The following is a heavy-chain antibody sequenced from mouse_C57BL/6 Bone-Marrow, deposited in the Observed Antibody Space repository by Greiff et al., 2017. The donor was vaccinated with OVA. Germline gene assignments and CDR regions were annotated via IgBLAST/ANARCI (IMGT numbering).Heavy chain of an antibody. J-gene: IGHJ2*01. CDR1: GYTFTDHT. D-gene: IGHD2-4*01. Sequence: QVQLQQSDAELVKPGASVKISCKVSGYTFTDHTIHWLKQRPEQGLEWIGYIYPRDGSTTYNAKFKGQATLTADKSSSTAYMQLNSLTSEDSAVYFCAKGGDDYDYFDYWGQGTTLTVSS. CDR2: IYPRDGST. CDR3: AKGGDDYDYFDY. V-gene: IGHV1-78*01.